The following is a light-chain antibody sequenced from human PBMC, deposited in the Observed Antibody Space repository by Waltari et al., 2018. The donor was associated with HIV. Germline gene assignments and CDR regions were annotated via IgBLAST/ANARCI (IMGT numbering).Light chain of an antibody. J-gene: IGLJ3*02. Sequence: QSVLTQPPSVSAAPRQRVSISCSGSSSKIGKTAVTWYQPIPGTAPRLLIYYDDLVPSGVSDRFSGSKSGTSASLAISGLQSEDEADYYCAAWDDTLNGWVFGGGTKLTVL. V-gene: IGLV1-36*01. CDR1: SSKIGKTA. CDR2: YDD. CDR3: AAWDDTLNGWV.